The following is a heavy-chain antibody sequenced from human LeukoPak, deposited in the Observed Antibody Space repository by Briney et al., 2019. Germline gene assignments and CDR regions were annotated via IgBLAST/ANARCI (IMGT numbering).Heavy chain of an antibody. Sequence: ASVKVSCKASGYTFTVYYMHWVRQAPGHGLEWMGWINPNSGGTNYAQKFQGRDTMTSDTSISTAYMELSRLRSDDTAVYYCARGDTIFDAGSLDYWGQGTLVTVPS. CDR3: ARGDTIFDAGSLDY. J-gene: IGHJ4*02. D-gene: IGHD3-3*01. CDR1: GYTFTVYY. V-gene: IGHV1-2*02. CDR2: INPNSGGT.